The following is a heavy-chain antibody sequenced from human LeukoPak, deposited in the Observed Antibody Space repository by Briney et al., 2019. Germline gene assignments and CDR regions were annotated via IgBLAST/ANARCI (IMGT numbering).Heavy chain of an antibody. J-gene: IGHJ5*02. V-gene: IGHV1-18*01. CDR2: ISAYNGNT. CDR3: ARVIPATPRRGVGCRGFDP. D-gene: IGHD2-2*02. Sequence: ASVKVSCKASGYTFTSYGISWVRQAPGQGLECMGWISAYNGNTNYAQKLQGRVTMTTDTSTSTAYMELSSLRSEDTAVYYCARVIPATPRRGVGCRGFDPWGQGTLVTVSS. CDR1: GYTFTSYG.